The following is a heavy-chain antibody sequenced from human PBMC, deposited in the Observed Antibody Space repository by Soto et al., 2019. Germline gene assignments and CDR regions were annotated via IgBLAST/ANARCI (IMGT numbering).Heavy chain of an antibody. CDR1: GGSISSGGYS. J-gene: IGHJ2*01. Sequence: SETLSLTCAVSGGSISSGGYSWSWIRQPPGKGLEWIGYIYHSGSTYYNPSLKSRVTISVDTSKNQFSLKLSSVTAADTAVYYCHGRMSVAGNWYFDLWGRGPLVTVSS. V-gene: IGHV4-30-2*01. CDR2: IYHSGST. CDR3: HGRMSVAGNWYFDL. D-gene: IGHD6-19*01.